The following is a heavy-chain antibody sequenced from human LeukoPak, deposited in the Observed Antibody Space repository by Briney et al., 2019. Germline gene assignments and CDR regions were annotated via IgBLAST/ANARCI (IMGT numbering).Heavy chain of an antibody. CDR1: GYSISSGYY. CDR2: IYHSGNT. Sequence: HPSETLSLTCIVSGYSISSGYYWGWIRQPPGKGLEWIGNIYHSGNTYYNPSLKSRVTISVDTSKNQLSLKLSSVTAADTAVYYCARLGMWVNDYWGQGTLVTVSS. CDR3: ARLGMWVNDY. V-gene: IGHV4-38-2*02. J-gene: IGHJ4*02. D-gene: IGHD1-14*01.